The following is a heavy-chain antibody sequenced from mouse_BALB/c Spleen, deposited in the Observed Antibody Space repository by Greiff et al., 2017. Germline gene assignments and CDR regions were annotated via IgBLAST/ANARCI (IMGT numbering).Heavy chain of an antibody. D-gene: IGHD3-2*01. Sequence: EVHLVESGGGLVKPGGSLKLSCAASGFTFSSYAMSWVRQSPEKRLEWVAEISSGGSYTYYPDTVTGRFTISRDNAKNTLYLEMSSLRSEDTAMYYCAIDSSGYDAMDYWGQGTSVTVSS. CDR1: GFTFSSYA. CDR2: ISSGGSYT. V-gene: IGHV5-9-4*01. CDR3: AIDSSGYDAMDY. J-gene: IGHJ4*01.